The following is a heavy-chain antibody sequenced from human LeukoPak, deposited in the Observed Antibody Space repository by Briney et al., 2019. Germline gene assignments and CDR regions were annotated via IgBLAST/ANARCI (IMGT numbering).Heavy chain of an antibody. V-gene: IGHV3-23*01. Sequence: GGSLRLSCAASGFTFNNYAMSWVRQAPGKGLEWVSAISGSGGTTYYADSVKGRFTFSRDNSKNTLYLQMNSLRAEDTAVYYCASRDGYNFGYWGQGTLVTVSS. CDR2: ISGSGGTT. CDR3: ASRDGYNFGY. D-gene: IGHD5-24*01. CDR1: GFTFNNYA. J-gene: IGHJ4*02.